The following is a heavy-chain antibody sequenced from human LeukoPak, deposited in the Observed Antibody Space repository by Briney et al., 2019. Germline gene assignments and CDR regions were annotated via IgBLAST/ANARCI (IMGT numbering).Heavy chain of an antibody. V-gene: IGHV1-18*01. D-gene: IGHD2-21*02. CDR1: GYTFTSYG. CDR2: ISAYNGNT. Sequence: ASVKVSCKASGYTFTSYGISWVRQAPGQGLEWMGWISAYNGNTNYAQKLQGRVTMTTDTSTSTAHMELRSLRSDDTAVYYCARPLVAYCGGDCLRRWFDPWGQGTLVTVSS. CDR3: ARPLVAYCGGDCLRRWFDP. J-gene: IGHJ5*02.